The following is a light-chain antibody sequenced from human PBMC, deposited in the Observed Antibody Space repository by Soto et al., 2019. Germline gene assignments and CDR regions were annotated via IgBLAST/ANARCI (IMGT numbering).Light chain of an antibody. CDR1: QSVSSSY. Sequence: EIVLTQSPGTLSLSPGEGATLSCRASQSVSSSYLAWYQQKPGQAPRLLIYGASSRATGIPDRFSGSGSGTDFTLTISRLEPEDFAVYYCQQYANSPLTFGPGTKGDIK. CDR3: QQYANSPLT. J-gene: IGKJ3*01. CDR2: GAS. V-gene: IGKV3-20*01.